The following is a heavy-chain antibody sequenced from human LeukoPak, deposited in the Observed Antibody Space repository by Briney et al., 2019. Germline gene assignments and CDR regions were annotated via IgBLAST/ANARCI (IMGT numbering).Heavy chain of an antibody. CDR3: ARGLQLWYYFDY. CDR2: ISSSSSYT. Sequence: GGSLRLSCAASGFTFSDYYMSWIRQAPGKGLEWVSYISSSSSYTNYADSVKGRFTISRDNAKNSLYLQMNSLRAEDTAMYYCARGLQLWYYFDYWGQGTLVTVSS. V-gene: IGHV3-11*06. CDR1: GFTFSDYY. D-gene: IGHD5-18*01. J-gene: IGHJ4*02.